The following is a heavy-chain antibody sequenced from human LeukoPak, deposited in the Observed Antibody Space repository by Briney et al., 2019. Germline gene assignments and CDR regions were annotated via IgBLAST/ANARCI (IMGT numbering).Heavy chain of an antibody. D-gene: IGHD5-18*01. CDR3: ASLDTAKQPLANH. J-gene: IGHJ5*02. CDR2: IREERGQE. V-gene: IGHV3-7*03. Sequence: GGSLRLSCVASGLTVSNHWMSWVRQAPGKGLEWVANIREERGQEYYVDSVKGRFTISKNSAKNSLYLQMNTLRVEDTAMYYCASLDTAKQPLANHWGQGTLVTVSS. CDR1: GLTVSNHW.